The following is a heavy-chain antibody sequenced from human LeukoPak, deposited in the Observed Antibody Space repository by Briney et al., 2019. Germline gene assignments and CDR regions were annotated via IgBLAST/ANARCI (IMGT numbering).Heavy chain of an antibody. J-gene: IGHJ4*02. CDR1: GFTFSSYS. V-gene: IGHV3-21*01. Sequence: PGGSLRLSCAASGFTFSSYSMNWVRQAPGKGLEWVSSISSSSSYIYYADSVKGRFTISRDNAKNSLYLQMNSLRAEDTAVYYCARALSSGWDRDYYFEYWGQGTLVTVSS. CDR3: ARALSSGWDRDYYFEY. D-gene: IGHD6-19*01. CDR2: ISSSSSYI.